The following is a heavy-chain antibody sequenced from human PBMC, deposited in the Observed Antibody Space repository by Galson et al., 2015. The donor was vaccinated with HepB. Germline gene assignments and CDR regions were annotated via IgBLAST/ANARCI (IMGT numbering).Heavy chain of an antibody. CDR2: ITGSGSII. J-gene: IGHJ4*02. V-gene: IGHV3-48*01. CDR3: ARGSNTYRGVDY. CDR1: GFTFSSHN. Sequence: SLRLSCAASGFTFSSHNMNWVRQAPGKGLEWVSYITGSGSIIYYEDSVKGRFTITRDNAKNSVYLQINNLRADDTAVYYCARGSNTYRGVDYWGQGSLVTVSS. D-gene: IGHD6-13*01.